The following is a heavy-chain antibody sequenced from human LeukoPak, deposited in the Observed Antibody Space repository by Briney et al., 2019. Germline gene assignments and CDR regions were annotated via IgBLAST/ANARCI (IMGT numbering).Heavy chain of an antibody. Sequence: PGGSLRLSCAASGFTFDDNAMHWVRQAPGKGLEWVSGISWNSGSIGYADSVKGRFTISRDNAKNSLYLQMNSLRAEDTALYYCAKDIKPYDILTGYFDYWGQGTLVTVSS. D-gene: IGHD3-9*01. J-gene: IGHJ4*02. CDR3: AKDIKPYDILTGYFDY. V-gene: IGHV3-9*01. CDR1: GFTFDDNA. CDR2: ISWNSGSI.